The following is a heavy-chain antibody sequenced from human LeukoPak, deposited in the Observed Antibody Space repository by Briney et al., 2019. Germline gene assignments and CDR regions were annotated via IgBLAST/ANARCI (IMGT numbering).Heavy chain of an antibody. Sequence: GASVKVSCKASGYTFTGYYIHWVRQAPGQGLEWMGRINPNSGGTNYAQKFQGRVTMTRDTSISTAYMELSRLRSDDTAVYYCARVELNPGYCSGGSCYLEYWGQGTLVTVSS. CDR3: ARVELNPGYCSGGSCYLEY. J-gene: IGHJ4*02. CDR2: INPNSGGT. D-gene: IGHD2-15*01. CDR1: GYTFTGYY. V-gene: IGHV1-2*06.